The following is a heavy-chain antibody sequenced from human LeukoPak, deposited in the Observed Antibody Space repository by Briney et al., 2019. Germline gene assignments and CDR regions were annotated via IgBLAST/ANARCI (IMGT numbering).Heavy chain of an antibody. J-gene: IGHJ6*03. Sequence: GGSLRLSCEASGFTFTTYSMTWVRQAPGKGLEWVSIISSGSSAIFSADALKGRFTISRDNAKNLLYLQMNSLRAEDTAVYYCACRYSSSWYYYYYYMDVWGKGTTVTVSS. CDR1: GFTFTTYS. CDR2: ISSGSSAI. CDR3: ACRYSSSWYYYYYYMDV. V-gene: IGHV3-21*01. D-gene: IGHD6-13*01.